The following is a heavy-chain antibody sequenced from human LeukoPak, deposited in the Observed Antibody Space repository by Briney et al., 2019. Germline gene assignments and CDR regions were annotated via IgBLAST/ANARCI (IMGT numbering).Heavy chain of an antibody. CDR2: IIPIFGTA. V-gene: IGHV1-69*05. D-gene: IGHD3-16*01. J-gene: IGHJ4*02. CDR1: GGTFSSYA. Sequence: ASVKVSCKASGGTFSSYAISWVRQAPGQGLEWMGRIIPIFGTANYAQKFQGRVTITTDEATITAYMELSSLRSEDTAVYYWASAFGVYFVYWGQGTLVSVSS. CDR3: ASAFGVYFVY.